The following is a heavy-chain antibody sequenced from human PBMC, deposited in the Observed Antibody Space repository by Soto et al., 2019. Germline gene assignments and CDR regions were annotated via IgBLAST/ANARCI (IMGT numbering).Heavy chain of an antibody. Sequence: PSETLSLTCTVSGASVSSGSYYWSWIRQPPGKGPEWIGYVYYTGSTNYNPSLKSRVTISVDTSKNQFSLNLSSVTAADTAVYYCARVLLLGYCSSSSCRDYWGQGTLVTVSS. CDR1: GASVSSGSYY. V-gene: IGHV4-61*01. D-gene: IGHD2-2*01. CDR3: ARVLLLGYCSSSSCRDY. CDR2: VYYTGST. J-gene: IGHJ4*02.